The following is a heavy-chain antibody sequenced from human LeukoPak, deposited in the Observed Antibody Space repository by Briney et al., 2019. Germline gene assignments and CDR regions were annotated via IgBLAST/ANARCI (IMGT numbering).Heavy chain of an antibody. CDR2: IRYDGSNK. Sequence: GGSLRLSCAASGFTFSSYGMHWVRQAPGKGLEWVAFIRYDGSNKYYADSVNGRFTISRDNSKNTLYLQMNSLSAEDTAVYYCAKTVVKVGLFDYWGQGTLVTVSS. V-gene: IGHV3-30*02. CDR1: GFTFSSYG. D-gene: IGHD2/OR15-2a*01. J-gene: IGHJ4*02. CDR3: AKTVVKVGLFDY.